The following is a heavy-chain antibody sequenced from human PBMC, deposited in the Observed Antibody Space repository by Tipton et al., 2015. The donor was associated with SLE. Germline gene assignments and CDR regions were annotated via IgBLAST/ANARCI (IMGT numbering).Heavy chain of an antibody. CDR3: AKDATMIVVVILGY. J-gene: IGHJ4*02. Sequence: FTFSRDNSKNTLYLQMNSLRAEDTAVYYCAKDATMIVVVILGYWGQGTLVTVSS. V-gene: IGHV3-23*01. D-gene: IGHD3-22*01.